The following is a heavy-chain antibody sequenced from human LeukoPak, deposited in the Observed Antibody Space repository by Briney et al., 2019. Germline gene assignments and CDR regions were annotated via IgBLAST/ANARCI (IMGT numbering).Heavy chain of an antibody. J-gene: IGHJ4*02. CDR3: ARGMDDYIVATTSFEY. CDR1: GGTFSTLV. Sequence: SVKVSCKTSGGTFSTLVLSWVRQAPGQGLEWMGGIIPMLGTPNYAQKFQDRVTITADESTSTAYMELSSLRSEDTAVYYCARGMDDYIVATTSFEYWGQGTLVTVSS. V-gene: IGHV1-69*13. D-gene: IGHD5-12*01. CDR2: IIPMLGTP.